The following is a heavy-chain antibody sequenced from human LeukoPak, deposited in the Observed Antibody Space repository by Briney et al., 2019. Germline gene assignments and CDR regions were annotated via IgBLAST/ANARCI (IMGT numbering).Heavy chain of an antibody. Sequence: SETLSLTCAVYGGSFSGYYWSWIRQPPGKGLEWIGEINHSGSTNYNPSLKSRVTISVDTSKNQFSLKLSSVTAADTAVYYCARQVRRGYSSSRDYWGQGTLVTVSS. CDR1: GGSFSGYY. CDR3: ARQVRRGYSSSRDY. CDR2: INHSGST. J-gene: IGHJ4*02. V-gene: IGHV4-34*01. D-gene: IGHD6-13*01.